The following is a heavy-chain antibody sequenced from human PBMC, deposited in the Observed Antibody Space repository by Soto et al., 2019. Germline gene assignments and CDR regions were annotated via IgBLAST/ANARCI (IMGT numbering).Heavy chain of an antibody. CDR2: IWYDGSNK. V-gene: IGHV3-33*01. Sequence: GGSLRLSCAASGFTFSSYGMHWVRQAPGKGLEWVAVIWYDGSNKYYADSVKGRFTISRDNSKNTLYLQMNSLRAEDTAVYYCARDHERVPADNWFDPWGQGTLVTVSS. CDR3: ARDHERVPADNWFDP. D-gene: IGHD2-2*01. CDR1: GFTFSSYG. J-gene: IGHJ5*02.